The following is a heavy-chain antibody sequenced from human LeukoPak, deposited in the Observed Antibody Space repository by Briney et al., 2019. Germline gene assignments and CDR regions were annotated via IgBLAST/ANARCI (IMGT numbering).Heavy chain of an antibody. CDR1: GFTFDDYA. CDR3: ARDPGLPNGMGV. CDR2: ISWNSGSI. Sequence: GRSLRLSCAASGFTFDDYAMHWVRQAPGKGLEWVSGISWNSGSIGYADSVKGRFTISRDNSKNTLYLQVNSLRAEDTAVYYCARDPGLPNGMGVWGQGTTVTISS. V-gene: IGHV3-9*01. J-gene: IGHJ6*02. D-gene: IGHD3-10*01.